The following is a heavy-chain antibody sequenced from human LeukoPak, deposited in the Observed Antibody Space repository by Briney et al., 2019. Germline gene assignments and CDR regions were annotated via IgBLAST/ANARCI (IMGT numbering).Heavy chain of an antibody. J-gene: IGHJ5*02. CDR3: ATDLANYYDSSGYLP. D-gene: IGHD3-22*01. Sequence: RWASVKVSCKASGYTFTSHGISWVRQAPGQGLEWMGWISAYNGNTNYAQKLQGRVTMTTDTSTSTAYMELRSLRSEDTAVYYCATDLANYYDSSGYLPWGQGTLVTVSS. V-gene: IGHV1-18*01. CDR1: GYTFTSHG. CDR2: ISAYNGNT.